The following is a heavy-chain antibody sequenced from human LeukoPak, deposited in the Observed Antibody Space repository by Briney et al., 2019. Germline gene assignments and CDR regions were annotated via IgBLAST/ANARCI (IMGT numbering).Heavy chain of an antibody. J-gene: IGHJ3*01. Sequence: VASVKVSCKASGYIFTDYYLHWVRQAPGQGLEWMGWINPKSDGTKYAQNFRGRVTMTWDTSISTAYMEVSSLTSDDTAMFYCARDPPGTTAFDLWGQGTMVTVSS. CDR1: GYIFTDYY. V-gene: IGHV1-2*02. CDR2: INPKSDGT. CDR3: ARDPPGTTAFDL. D-gene: IGHD1-1*01.